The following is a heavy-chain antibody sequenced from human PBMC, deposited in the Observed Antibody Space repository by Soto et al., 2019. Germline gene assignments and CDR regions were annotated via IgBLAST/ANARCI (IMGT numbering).Heavy chain of an antibody. V-gene: IGHV3-23*01. Sequence: GGSLRLSCAASGFAFSTNAMNWVRQAPGRGLEWVSTISYSAANTYYADSAKGRLTISRDNSKNTLYLQMSSLRAEDTAVYYCARGLPIDYWGPGTLVTVSS. CDR1: GFAFSTNA. CDR2: ISYSAANT. CDR3: ARGLPIDY. J-gene: IGHJ4*02.